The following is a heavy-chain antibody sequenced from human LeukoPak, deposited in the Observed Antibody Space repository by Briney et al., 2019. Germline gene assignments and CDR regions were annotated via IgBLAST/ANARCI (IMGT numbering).Heavy chain of an antibody. CDR3: AKVSIDYYDSSGYYYMDV. Sequence: GGSLRLSCEVSGFTFSTYGMSWVRQAPGKGLEWVSSISSSSSYIYYADSVKGRFTISRDNAKNSLYLQMNSLRAEDTVVYYCAKVSIDYYDSSGYYYMDVWGKGTTVTISS. J-gene: IGHJ6*03. CDR1: GFTFSTYG. D-gene: IGHD3-22*01. V-gene: IGHV3-21*01. CDR2: ISSSSSYI.